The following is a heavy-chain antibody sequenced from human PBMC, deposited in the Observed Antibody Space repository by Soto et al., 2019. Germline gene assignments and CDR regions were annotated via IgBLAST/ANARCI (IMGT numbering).Heavy chain of an antibody. V-gene: IGHV4-39*01. CDR1: GAAISSTSYY. D-gene: IGHD3-10*01. CDR2: FYYSGST. CDR3: ARRNYPYYFDY. J-gene: IGHJ4*02. Sequence: SETLSLTCSVSGAAISSTSYYWGWIRRPPGKGLEWIGSFYYSGSTYYNPSLQSRVTISVDTSKNQFSLKLNFVTAADTAVYYCARRNYPYYFDYWGQGTLVTVSS.